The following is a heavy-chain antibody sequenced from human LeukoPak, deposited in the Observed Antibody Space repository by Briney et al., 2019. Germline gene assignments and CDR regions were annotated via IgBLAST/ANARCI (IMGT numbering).Heavy chain of an antibody. V-gene: IGHV4-39*07. Sequence: SETLSLTCTVSGASISSSSYYWGWIRQPPGKRLEWIGTIFYSGITYYNPSLKSRVTISVDTSKNQFSLKLRSVTAADTAVYYCAREWHHVFDYWGQGNLVTVSS. J-gene: IGHJ4*02. D-gene: IGHD5-12*01. CDR1: GASISSSSYY. CDR3: AREWHHVFDY. CDR2: IFYSGIT.